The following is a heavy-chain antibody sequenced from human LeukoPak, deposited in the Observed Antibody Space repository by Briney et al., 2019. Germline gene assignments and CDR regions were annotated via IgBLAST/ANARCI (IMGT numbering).Heavy chain of an antibody. D-gene: IGHD1-14*01. Sequence: SETLSLTCTVSGYSISSAYYWGWIRQPPGKGLEWIGSIYHSGSTYYNPSLKSRVTISVDTSKNQFSLKLSSVTAADTAVYYCARVTSRLGWFDPWGQGTLVTVTS. CDR3: ARVTSRLGWFDP. V-gene: IGHV4-38-2*02. CDR1: GYSISSAYY. J-gene: IGHJ5*02. CDR2: IYHSGST.